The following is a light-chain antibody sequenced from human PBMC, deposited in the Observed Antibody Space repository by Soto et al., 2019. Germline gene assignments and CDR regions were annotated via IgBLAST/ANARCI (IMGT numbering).Light chain of an antibody. CDR2: AAS. Sequence: AVLLTQSASSFSASTGDRATITCRASQDIHNYLAWYQQVPGKAPKLLLYAASILQTGVPSRFSGSGSGTDFALTIDGLQSEDFATYFCQHYYNYPWTFGQGTTVEN. CDR1: QDIHNY. V-gene: IGKV1-8*01. J-gene: IGKJ1*01. CDR3: QHYYNYPWT.